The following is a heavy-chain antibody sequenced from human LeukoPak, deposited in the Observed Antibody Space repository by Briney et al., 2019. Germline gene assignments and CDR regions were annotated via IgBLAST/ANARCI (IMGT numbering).Heavy chain of an antibody. V-gene: IGHV3-7*01. J-gene: IGHJ4*02. Sequence: GGPLRLSCAASGFTFSDYWMQWVRQAPGKGLEWVANINYHGSDKYLVDSVKGRFTISRDNAKNSLFLQMNSLRVEDTAVYYCTRGDPDYWGQGTLVTVSS. CDR1: GFTFSDYW. CDR2: INYHGSDK. CDR3: TRGDPDY. D-gene: IGHD2-21*02.